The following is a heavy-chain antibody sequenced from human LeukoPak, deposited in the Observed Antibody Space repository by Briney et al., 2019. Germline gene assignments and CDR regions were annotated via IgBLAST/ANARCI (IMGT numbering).Heavy chain of an antibody. Sequence: PGGSLRLSCAASGFSFSSYGMHWVRLAPGRGLEWVAFIPRDGSYEKYADSVKGRFAISRDNSKSTLYLHMNSLRTENTAVYYCANIPNSFGPDYRGQGSLVTVSS. V-gene: IGHV3-30*02. J-gene: IGHJ4*02. CDR3: ANIPNSFGPDY. CDR2: IPRDGSYE. D-gene: IGHD3-16*01. CDR1: GFSFSSYG.